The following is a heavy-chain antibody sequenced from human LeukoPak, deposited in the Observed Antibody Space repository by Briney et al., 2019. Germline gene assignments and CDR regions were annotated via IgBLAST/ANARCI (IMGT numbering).Heavy chain of an antibody. CDR2: ISAYNGNT. D-gene: IGHD2-2*01. V-gene: IGHV1-18*01. J-gene: IGHJ4*02. CDR1: GYTFTSYG. CDR3: ARDFYCSSTSCYRIPISY. Sequence: GASVKVSCKASGYTFTSYGISWVRQAPGQGLEWMGWISAYNGNTNYAQKLQGRVTMTTDTSTSTAYMELRSLRSDDTAVYYCARDFYCSSTSCYRIPISYWGQGTLVTVSS.